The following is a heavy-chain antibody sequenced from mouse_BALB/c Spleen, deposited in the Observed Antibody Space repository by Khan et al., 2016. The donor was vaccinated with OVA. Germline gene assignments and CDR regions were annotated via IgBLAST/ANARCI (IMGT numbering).Heavy chain of an antibody. CDR2: INTNTGEP. Sequence: QIQLVQSGPELKKPGETVKISCKASGYTFTNYGMNWVKQAPGKGFKWMGWINTNTGEPTYAEEFKGRFVFSLETSANTAYLQINNLKIEDSATYFCAKEITSLFDYWGQGTSLTVSS. V-gene: IGHV9-3*02. J-gene: IGHJ2*02. CDR1: GYTFTNYG. CDR3: AKEITSLFDY. D-gene: IGHD1-1*01.